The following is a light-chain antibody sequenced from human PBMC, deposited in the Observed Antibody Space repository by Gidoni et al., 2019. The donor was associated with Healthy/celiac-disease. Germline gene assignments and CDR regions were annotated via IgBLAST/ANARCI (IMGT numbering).Light chain of an antibody. V-gene: IGLV1-44*01. J-gene: IGLJ2*01. CDR3: AAWDDSLNGVV. Sequence: QPALTQPPSASGTPGQRVTISCSGSSSNIGNNTVNWYQQPPGTAPKLLIYGNSQRPSGVPDRFSGSKSGTSASLAISGLQSEDEADYYCAAWDDSLNGVVFGGGTKLTVL. CDR1: SSNIGNNT. CDR2: GNS.